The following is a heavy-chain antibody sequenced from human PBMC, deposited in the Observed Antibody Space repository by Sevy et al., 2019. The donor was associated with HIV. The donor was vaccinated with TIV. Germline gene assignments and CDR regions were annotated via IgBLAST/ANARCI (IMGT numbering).Heavy chain of an antibody. V-gene: IGHV3-21*01. CDR2: ISSSSSYI. D-gene: IGHD2-15*01. Sequence: GGSLRLSCAASGFTFSSYSMNWVRQAPGKGLEWVSSISSSSSYIYYADSVKGLFTISRDNAKNSLYLQMNSLRAEDTAVYYCASFIIGYCSRGSCHDYYYYGMDVWGQGTTVTVSS. CDR1: GFTFSSYS. J-gene: IGHJ6*02. CDR3: ASFIIGYCSRGSCHDYYYYGMDV.